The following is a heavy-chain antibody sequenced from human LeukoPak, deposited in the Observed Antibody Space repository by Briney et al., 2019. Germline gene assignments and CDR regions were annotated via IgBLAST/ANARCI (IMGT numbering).Heavy chain of an antibody. CDR2: IYYSGST. D-gene: IGHD3-10*01. CDR1: GGSVTGYY. J-gene: IGHJ4*02. Sequence: SETLSLTCTVSGGSVTGYYWNWIRQPPGKGLEWIGYIYYSGSTNYNPSLKSRVTISVDTSKNQFSLKLSSVTAADAAVCYCARESVGRAMVRGAIYYFDYWGQGTLVTVSS. V-gene: IGHV4-59*02. CDR3: ARESVGRAMVRGAIYYFDY.